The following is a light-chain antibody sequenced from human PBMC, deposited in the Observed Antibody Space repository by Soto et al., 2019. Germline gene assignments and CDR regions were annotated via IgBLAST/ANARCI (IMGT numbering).Light chain of an antibody. Sequence: DIVMTQSPDSLAVSLGERATINCKSSQSLFHSSNNRNYLAWYQQKPGQPPKLLIYWSSTRESGVPDRFSGSGSGTDFTLNITSLQAEDVAGYFCQQYFGAPPYTFGQGTKLAIK. CDR3: QQYFGAPPYT. V-gene: IGKV4-1*01. CDR2: WSS. CDR1: QSLFHSSNNRNY. J-gene: IGKJ2*01.